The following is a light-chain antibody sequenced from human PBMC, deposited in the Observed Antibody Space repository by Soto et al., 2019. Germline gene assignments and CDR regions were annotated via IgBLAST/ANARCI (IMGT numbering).Light chain of an antibody. CDR2: ETN. CDR3: QSYDSSLSGYV. CDR1: SSNIGAGYE. V-gene: IGLV1-40*01. J-gene: IGLJ1*01. Sequence: QSVLTQPPSVSEAPGQRVTISCTGSSSNIGAGYEAHWYQQVPGTAPKLLIYETNNRPSGVPDRFSGSKSGTSASLAITGLTAEHEAEYYCQSYDSSLSGYVFGTGTQVTVL.